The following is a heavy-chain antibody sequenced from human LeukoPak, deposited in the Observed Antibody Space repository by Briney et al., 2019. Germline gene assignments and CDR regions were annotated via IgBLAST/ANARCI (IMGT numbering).Heavy chain of an antibody. J-gene: IGHJ6*03. V-gene: IGHV1-46*01. CDR3: AREGDSYGDLHIYYYYMDV. CDR2: INPSGGST. Sequence: ASVKVSCKASGYTFTSYYMHWVRQAPGQGLEWMGIINPSGGSTSYAQKFQGRFTISRDNAKNSLYLQMNSLRAEDTAVYYCAREGDSYGDLHIYYYYMDVWGKGTTVTVSS. D-gene: IGHD4-17*01. CDR1: GYTFTSYY.